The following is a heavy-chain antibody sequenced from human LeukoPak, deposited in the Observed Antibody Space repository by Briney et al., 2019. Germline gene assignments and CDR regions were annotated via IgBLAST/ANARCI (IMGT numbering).Heavy chain of an antibody. J-gene: IGHJ6*03. CDR2: INPNSGGT. CDR3: ARDLGRYCSGGRCHYYSYYMDV. CDR1: GYTFTGYY. V-gene: IGHV1-2*02. D-gene: IGHD2-15*01. Sequence: GASVKVSCKASGYTFTGYYMHWVRQAPGQGLEWMGWINPNSGGTNYAQKFQGRVTMTRDTSISTAYMELSRLRSDDTAVYYCARDLGRYCSGGRCHYYSYYMDVWGKGTTVTVSS.